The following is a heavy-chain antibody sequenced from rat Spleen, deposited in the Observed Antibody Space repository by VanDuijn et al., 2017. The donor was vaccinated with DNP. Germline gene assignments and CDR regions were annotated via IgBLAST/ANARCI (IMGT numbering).Heavy chain of an antibody. D-gene: IGHD1-6*01. V-gene: IGHV3-1*01. CDR1: GYSISSNY. J-gene: IGHJ3*01. CDR3: ARSGYNTDYYHLGAY. CDR2: ISYSGST. Sequence: EVQLQESGPGLVKPSQSLSLTCSVTGYSISSNYWGWIRKLPGNKMEWMGYISYSGSTAYNPSLKSRISISRDTSKNQFFLRVNSVTTEDTATYYCARSGYNTDYYHLGAYWGQGTLVTVSS.